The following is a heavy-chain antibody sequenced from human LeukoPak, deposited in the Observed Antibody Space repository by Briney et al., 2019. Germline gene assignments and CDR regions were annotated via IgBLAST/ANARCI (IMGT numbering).Heavy chain of an antibody. CDR3: ARDKYSGSYHANWFDP. V-gene: IGHV1-2*02. Sequence: ASVKVSCKASGYTFTGYYMHWVRQAPGQGLEWMRWINPNSGGTNYAQKFQGRVTMTRDTSISTAYMELSRLRSDDTAVYYCARDKYSGSYHANWFDPWGQGTLVTVSS. J-gene: IGHJ5*02. CDR1: GYTFTGYY. CDR2: INPNSGGT. D-gene: IGHD1-26*01.